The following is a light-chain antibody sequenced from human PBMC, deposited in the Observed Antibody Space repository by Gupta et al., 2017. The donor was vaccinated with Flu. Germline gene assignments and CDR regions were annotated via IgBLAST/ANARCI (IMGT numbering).Light chain of an antibody. CDR1: SSDIGAYEY. CDR2: EVT. CDR3: SSYTSTSSDVV. J-gene: IGLJ2*01. V-gene: IGLV2-14*01. Sequence: ITISCTCTSSDIGAYEYVSWYQQHPGKAPKLMIYEVTNRPSGVSNRFSGSKSRNTASLTISGLQTEDEADYYCSSYTSTSSDVVFGGGTTLTVL.